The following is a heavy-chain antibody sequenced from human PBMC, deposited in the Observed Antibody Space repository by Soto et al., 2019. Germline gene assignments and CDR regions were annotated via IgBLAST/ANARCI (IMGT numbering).Heavy chain of an antibody. CDR1: GFTFGDYA. D-gene: IGHD6-13*01. CDR2: IRSKAYGGTT. Sequence: LSCTASGFTFGDYAMSWVRQAPGKGLEWVGFIRSKAYGGTTEYAASVKGRFTISRDDSKSIAYLQMNSLKTEDTAVYYCTRVLRAAALFGLIDNWFDPWGQGTLVTVSS. V-gene: IGHV3-49*04. J-gene: IGHJ5*02. CDR3: TRVLRAAALFGLIDNWFDP.